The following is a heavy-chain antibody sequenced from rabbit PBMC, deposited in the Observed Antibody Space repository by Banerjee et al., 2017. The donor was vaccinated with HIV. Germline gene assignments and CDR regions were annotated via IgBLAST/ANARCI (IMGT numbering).Heavy chain of an antibody. D-gene: IGHD8-1*01. V-gene: IGHV1S40*01. Sequence: QSLEESGGDLVKPGASLTLTCKASGLDFSSSYWICWVRQAPGKGLEWIACIWTGSGNTYYATWAKGRFTIARSTSLNTVTLQLNSLTAADTATYFCASGAGNNYVYGMDLWGPGTLVTVS. CDR3: ASGAGNNYVYGMDL. CDR2: IWTGSGNT. CDR1: GLDFSSSYW. J-gene: IGHJ6*01.